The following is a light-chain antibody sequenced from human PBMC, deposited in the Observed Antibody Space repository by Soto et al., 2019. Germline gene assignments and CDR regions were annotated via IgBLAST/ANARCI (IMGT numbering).Light chain of an antibody. Sequence: DIPMTQSPSSLSASVGDRVTITCQASQDISNYLNWYQQKPGKAPKLLIYDASNLETGVPSRFSGSGSGTDFTFTISSLQPEDIATYYCQQYDNLPGDTFGQGTKLEIK. CDR3: QQYDNLPGDT. J-gene: IGKJ2*01. CDR1: QDISNY. CDR2: DAS. V-gene: IGKV1-33*01.